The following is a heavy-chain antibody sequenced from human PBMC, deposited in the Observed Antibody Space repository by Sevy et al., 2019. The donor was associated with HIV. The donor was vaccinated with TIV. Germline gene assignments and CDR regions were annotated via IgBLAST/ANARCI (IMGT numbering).Heavy chain of an antibody. CDR3: ARGIGSSGGL. V-gene: IGHV3-74*01. Sequence: GGSLRLSCTCSGFPLSTYWMHWVRQIPGKGLDWVCHVNQDGRVKQYADSVRGRFTISRDNVKNTVFLYMNSLRTDETALYYCARGIGSSGGLWGQGTLVTVSS. CDR1: GFPLSTYW. D-gene: IGHD6-6*01. CDR2: VNQDGRVK. J-gene: IGHJ4*02.